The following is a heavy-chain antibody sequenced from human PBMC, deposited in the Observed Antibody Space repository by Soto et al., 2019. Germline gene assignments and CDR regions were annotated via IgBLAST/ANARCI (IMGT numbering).Heavy chain of an antibody. J-gene: IGHJ6*02. Sequence: GGSLRLSCAASGFTFSSYAMSWVRQAPGKGLEWVSAISGSGGSTYYADSVKGRFTISRDNSKNTLYLQMNSLRAEDTAVYYCAKVGYSSGWQSPRNVPNYYYYYGMDVWGQGTTVTVSS. V-gene: IGHV3-23*01. CDR1: GFTFSSYA. CDR2: ISGSGGST. D-gene: IGHD6-19*01. CDR3: AKVGYSSGWQSPRNVPNYYYYYGMDV.